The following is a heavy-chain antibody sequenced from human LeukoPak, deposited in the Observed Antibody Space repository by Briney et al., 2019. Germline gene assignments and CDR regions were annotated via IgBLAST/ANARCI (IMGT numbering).Heavy chain of an antibody. CDR2: ISWNSGSI. Sequence: PGRSLRLSCAASGFTFDDYAMHWVRQAPGKGLEWVSGISWNSGSIGYADSVKGRFTISRDNAKNSLYLQMNSLRAEDTALYYCAKVTYSSGWSFDYWGQGTLVTVSS. CDR3: AKVTYSSGWSFDY. V-gene: IGHV3-9*01. J-gene: IGHJ4*02. CDR1: GFTFDDYA. D-gene: IGHD6-19*01.